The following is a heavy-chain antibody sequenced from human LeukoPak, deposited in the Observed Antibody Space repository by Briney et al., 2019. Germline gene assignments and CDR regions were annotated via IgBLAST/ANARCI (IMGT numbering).Heavy chain of an antibody. CDR2: IHSDGINT. D-gene: IGHD3-16*01. V-gene: IGHV3-74*03. CDR1: GLTFTNYW. CDR3: ATGLVRAYPY. Sequence: GGSLRLSCAASGLTFTNYWMHWVRQAPGKGLVWVSRIHSDGINTLYADSVKGRFTISRDNAKNMLYLQMHRLRVEDTALYYCATGLVRAYPYWGQGPPVTVSS. J-gene: IGHJ4*02.